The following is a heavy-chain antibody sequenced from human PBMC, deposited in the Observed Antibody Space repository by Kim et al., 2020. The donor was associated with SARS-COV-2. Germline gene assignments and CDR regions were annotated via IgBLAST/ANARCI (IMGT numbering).Heavy chain of an antibody. CDR2: IRDSGGST. D-gene: IGHD6-19*01. V-gene: IGHV3-23*01. CDR3: AKVTSGSSGWFEYFQH. CDR1: GFTFNSYA. J-gene: IGHJ1*01. Sequence: GGSLRLSCAASGFTFNSYAMSWVRQAPGKGLEWVSGIRDSGGSTKYADSVKGRFSIPRDNSKNTLYLQMDSLRAEDTAVYYCAKVTSGSSGWFEYFQHWGQGTLVTVSS.